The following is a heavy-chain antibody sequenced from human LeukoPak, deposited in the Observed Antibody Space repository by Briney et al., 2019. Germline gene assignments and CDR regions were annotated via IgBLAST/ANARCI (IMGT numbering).Heavy chain of an antibody. V-gene: IGHV4-34*01. CDR1: GGSFSGYY. D-gene: IGHD3-22*01. Sequence: TSETLSLTCAVYGGSFSGYYWSWIRQPPGKGLEWIGEINHSGSTNYNPSLKSRVTISVDTSKNQFSLKLSSVTAADTAVYYCARAIVVVSYYFDYWGQGTLVTVSS. CDR3: ARAIVVVSYYFDY. CDR2: INHSGST. J-gene: IGHJ4*02.